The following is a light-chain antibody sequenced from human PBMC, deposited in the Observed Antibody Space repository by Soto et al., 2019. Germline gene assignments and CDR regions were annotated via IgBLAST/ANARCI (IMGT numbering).Light chain of an antibody. CDR3: CSYAGSSTWV. J-gene: IGLJ3*02. CDR2: EVS. CDR1: SSDVGSYNL. V-gene: IGLV2-23*02. Sequence: QSALTQPASVSGSPGQSITISCTGSSSDVGSYNLVSWYQQHPGKAPKFMIYEVSKRPSGVSNRFSGSKSGNTASLTISGLQAEDEAEYYCCSYAGSSTWVFGGGTKLTVL.